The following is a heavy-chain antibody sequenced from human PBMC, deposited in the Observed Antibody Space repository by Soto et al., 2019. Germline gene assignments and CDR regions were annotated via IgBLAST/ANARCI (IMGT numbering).Heavy chain of an antibody. V-gene: IGHV1-2*04. D-gene: IGHD1-26*01. CDR1: GYTFTGYY. CDR3: AREVIVGATTVYYYYGMDV. CDR2: INPNSGGT. Sequence: ASVKVSCKASGYTFTGYYMHWVRQAPGQGLEWMGWINPNSGGTNHAQKFQGWVTMTRDTSISTAYMELSRLRSDDTAVYYCAREVIVGATTVYYYYGMDVWGQGTTVTVSS. J-gene: IGHJ6*02.